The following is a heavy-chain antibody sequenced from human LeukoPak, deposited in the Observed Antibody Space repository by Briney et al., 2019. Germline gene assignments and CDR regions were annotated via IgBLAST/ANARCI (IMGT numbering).Heavy chain of an antibody. CDR3: ARDLNTAMVNYYMDV. Sequence: SETLSLTCTVSGGSISSSSYYWGWIRQPPGKGLEWIGSIYTSGSTNYNPSLKSRVTMSVDTSKNQFSLKLSSVTAADTAVYYCARDLNTAMVNYYMDVWGKGTTVTISS. CDR1: GGSISSSSYY. V-gene: IGHV4-39*07. J-gene: IGHJ6*03. D-gene: IGHD5-18*01. CDR2: IYTSGST.